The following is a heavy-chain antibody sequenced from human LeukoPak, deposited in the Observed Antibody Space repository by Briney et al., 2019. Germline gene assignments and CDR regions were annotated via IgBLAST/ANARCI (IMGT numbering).Heavy chain of an antibody. CDR1: GGSFSGHY. D-gene: IGHD3-10*01. V-gene: IGHV4-34*01. CDR3: ARGNRRLAYYGSGARLPFDH. J-gene: IGHJ4*02. Sequence: PSETLSLTCVVSGGSFSGHYWSWIHQPPGKGLEWIGEVTHIGSVNYNPSLESRVTISVDTSKNHLSLKLSSVTAADTAVYYCARGNRRLAYYGSGARLPFDHWGQGTLVTVSS. CDR2: VTHIGSV.